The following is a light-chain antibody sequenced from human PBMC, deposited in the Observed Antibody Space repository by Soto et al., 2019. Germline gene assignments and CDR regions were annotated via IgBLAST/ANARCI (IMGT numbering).Light chain of an antibody. CDR1: QSLLHSDGKTY. Sequence: DIVMTQTPISLSVTPGQPTSISCKSSQSLLHSDGKTYLSWYLQKPGQPPQLLISEVSNRFSGVRDRFSGSGSGTDFTLKSSRVEADDVGVYYCMQSLELPRTFGQGTKVEIK. CDR3: MQSLELPRT. J-gene: IGKJ1*01. V-gene: IGKV2D-29*01. CDR2: EVS.